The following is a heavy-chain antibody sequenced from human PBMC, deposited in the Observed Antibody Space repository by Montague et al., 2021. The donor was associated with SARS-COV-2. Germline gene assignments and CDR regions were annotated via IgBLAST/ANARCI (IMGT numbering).Heavy chain of an antibody. V-gene: IGHV2-5*02. CDR3: VHYASGSYYFHY. D-gene: IGHD3-10*01. CDR1: GFSITTSTMG. Sequence: PALVKPTQTLTLTCTFSGFSITTSTMGVGWIRQPPGKALECLALIYCGDEKRFSPSLKSRLTITKDTFKDQVVLRMTNMDPVDTATYYCVHYASGSYYFHYWGQGTLVTVSS. CDR2: IYCGDEK. J-gene: IGHJ4*02.